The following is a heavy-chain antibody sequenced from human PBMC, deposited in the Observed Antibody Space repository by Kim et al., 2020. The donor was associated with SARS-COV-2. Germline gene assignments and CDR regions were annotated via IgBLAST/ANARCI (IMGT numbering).Heavy chain of an antibody. J-gene: IGHJ6*02. Sequence: GGSLRPSCAASGFTFSNAWMSWVRQAPGKGLEWVGRIKSKTDGGTTDYAAPVKGRFTISRDDSKNTLYLQMNSLKTEDTAVYYCTTGLYYYGSGSYRPRYYYYYGMDVWGQGTTVTVS. CDR3: TTGLYYYGSGSYRPRYYYYYGMDV. CDR1: GFTFSNAW. CDR2: IKSKTDGGTT. D-gene: IGHD3-10*01. V-gene: IGHV3-15*01.